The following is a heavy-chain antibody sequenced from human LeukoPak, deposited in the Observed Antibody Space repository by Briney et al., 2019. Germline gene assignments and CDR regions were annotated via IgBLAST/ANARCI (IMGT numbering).Heavy chain of an antibody. D-gene: IGHD5-12*01. Sequence: PSETLSLTCTVSGGSISSSSYYWGWIRQPPRRGLEWIGSIYYSGSTYYNPSLKSRVTISVDTSKNQFSLKLSSVTAADTAVYYCARGRRGSRGVDYWGQGTLVTVSS. CDR1: GGSISSSSYY. J-gene: IGHJ4*02. CDR2: IYYSGST. V-gene: IGHV4-39*01. CDR3: ARGRRGSRGVDY.